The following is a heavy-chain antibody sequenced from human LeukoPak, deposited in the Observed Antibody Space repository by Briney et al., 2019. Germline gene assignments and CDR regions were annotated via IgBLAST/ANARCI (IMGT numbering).Heavy chain of an antibody. V-gene: IGHV4-4*07. Sequence: PSETLSLTCTVSGGSISSYFWSWIRQPAGKGLEWIGRIYSSVNTNYNPSLKSRVTMSVDTSKNQFSLKLSSVTAADTAVYYCARGSASPAAIPFDFWGQGTMVTVSS. J-gene: IGHJ3*01. CDR1: GGSISSYF. CDR3: ARGSASPAAIPFDF. D-gene: IGHD2-2*02. CDR2: IYSSVNT.